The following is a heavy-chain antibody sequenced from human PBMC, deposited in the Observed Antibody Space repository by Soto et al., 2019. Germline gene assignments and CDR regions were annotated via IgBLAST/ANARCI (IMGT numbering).Heavy chain of an antibody. Sequence: SETLSLTFTVSGGSISSGGYYWSWIRQHPGKGLEWIGYIYYSGSTYYNPSLKSRVTISVDTSKNQFSLKLSSVTAADTAVYYCARDFDGNSFDYWGQGTLVTVSS. V-gene: IGHV4-31*03. D-gene: IGHD4-17*01. J-gene: IGHJ4*02. CDR3: ARDFDGNSFDY. CDR1: GGSISSGGYY. CDR2: IYYSGST.